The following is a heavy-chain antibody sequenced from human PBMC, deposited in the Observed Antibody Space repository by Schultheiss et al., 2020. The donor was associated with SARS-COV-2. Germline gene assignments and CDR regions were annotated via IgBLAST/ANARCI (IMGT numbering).Heavy chain of an antibody. V-gene: IGHV4-61*05. CDR3: AGSGYRYGARW. CDR2: IHDSGST. CDR1: GGSISSSSYY. D-gene: IGHD5-18*01. J-gene: IGHJ4*02. Sequence: SETLSLTCAVSGGSISSSSYYWGWIRQPPGKGLEWIGYIHDSGSTNHNPSLKSRVITSLDTSRNQFSLRLSSVTAADTAFYYCAGSGYRYGARWWGQGILVTVSS.